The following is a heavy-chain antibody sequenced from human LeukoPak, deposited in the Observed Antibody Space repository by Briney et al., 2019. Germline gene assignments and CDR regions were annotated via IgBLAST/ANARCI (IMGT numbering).Heavy chain of an antibody. Sequence: SETLSLTCTVSGGSISSYYWSWLRQPAGKGLEGIGRIYTSGSTNYNPSLTSRVTMSVDTSKNQFSLKLSSVTAADTAVYYCARSPTITYYDILTGYFPYYFDYWGQGTLVTVSS. D-gene: IGHD3-9*01. CDR1: GGSISSYY. CDR3: ARSPTITYYDILTGYFPYYFDY. J-gene: IGHJ4*02. V-gene: IGHV4-4*07. CDR2: IYTSGST.